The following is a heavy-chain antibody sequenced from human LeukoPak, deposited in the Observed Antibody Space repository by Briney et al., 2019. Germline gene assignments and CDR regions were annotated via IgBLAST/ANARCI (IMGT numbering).Heavy chain of an antibody. Sequence: ASVKVSCKASGYTFSNYFVHWVRQAPGQRFEWMGIIDPTGGDTSYAQKFQGRVTMTRDMSTSTVYMELSSLRSEDTAVYYCARDRGIYYGGAFDIWGQGTMVTVSS. CDR3: ARDRGIYYGGAFDI. CDR1: GYTFSNYF. CDR2: IDPTGGDT. D-gene: IGHD1-26*01. J-gene: IGHJ3*02. V-gene: IGHV1-46*01.